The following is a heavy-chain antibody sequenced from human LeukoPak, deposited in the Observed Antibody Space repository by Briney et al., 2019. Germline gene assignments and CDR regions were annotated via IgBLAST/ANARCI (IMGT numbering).Heavy chain of an antibody. CDR1: GGSFSGYY. CDR3: ARGVRPPRGWFDP. D-gene: IGHD3-16*02. V-gene: IGHV4-34*01. CDR2: INHSGST. J-gene: IGHJ5*02. Sequence: SETLSLTCAVYGGSFSGYYWSWICQPPGKGLEWIGEINHSGSTNYNPSLKSRVTISVDTSKNQFSLKLSSVTAADTAVYYCARGVRPPRGWFDPWGQGTLVTVSS.